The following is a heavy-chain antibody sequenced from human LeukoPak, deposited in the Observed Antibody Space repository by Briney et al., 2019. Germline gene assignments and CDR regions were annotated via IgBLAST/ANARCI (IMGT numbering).Heavy chain of an antibody. J-gene: IGHJ4*02. CDR2: ISHKGDT. V-gene: IGHV4-59*12. CDR3: ARAPFRSNWYVTD. CDR1: GGSISSYY. Sequence: SETLSLTCTVSGGSISSYYWSWIRQPPGKGLEWIGYISHKGDTSYNPSLKSRVTISVDTSKNQFSLNLSSVTAADTAVYYCARAPFRSNWYVTDWGQGTLVTVSS. D-gene: IGHD6-13*01.